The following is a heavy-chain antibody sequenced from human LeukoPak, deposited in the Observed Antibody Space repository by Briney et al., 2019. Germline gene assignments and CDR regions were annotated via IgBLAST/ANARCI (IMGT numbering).Heavy chain of an antibody. J-gene: IGHJ3*02. D-gene: IGHD3-16*02. CDR1: GFTFSSYG. CDR2: IWYDGSNK. Sequence: GGSLRLSCAASGFTFSSYGMHWVRQAPGKGLEWVAVIWYDGSNKYYADSAKGRFTISRDNSKNTLYLQMNSLRAEDTAVYYCARGPPGSDRAFDIWGQGTMVTVSS. V-gene: IGHV3-33*01. CDR3: ARGPPGSDRAFDI.